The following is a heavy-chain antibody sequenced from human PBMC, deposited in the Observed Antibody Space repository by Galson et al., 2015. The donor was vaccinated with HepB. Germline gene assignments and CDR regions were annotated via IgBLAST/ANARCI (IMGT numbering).Heavy chain of an antibody. D-gene: IGHD3-10*01. J-gene: IGHJ4*02. CDR1: GFTFSSYW. CDR2: ISSAGSSI. V-gene: IGHV3-74*01. CDR3: ARLIHFPGIGVDY. Sequence: SLRLSCAASGFTFSSYWMHWVRQAPGKGPVWVSRISSAGSSISYADSVKGRFTTSRDNAKNTLYLQMNSLRAEDTAVYYCARLIHFPGIGVDYWGQGTLVTVSS.